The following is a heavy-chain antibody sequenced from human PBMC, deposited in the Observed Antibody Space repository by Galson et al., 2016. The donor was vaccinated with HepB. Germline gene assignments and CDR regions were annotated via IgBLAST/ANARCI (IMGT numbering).Heavy chain of an antibody. CDR1: GYTFTSYA. CDR3: ARERDLDY. CDR2: IDGGSGNR. D-gene: IGHD5-24*01. J-gene: IGHJ4*02. V-gene: IGHV1-3*01. Sequence: SVKVSCKASGYTFTSYALHWVRQAPGQGLEWMGWIDGGSGNRKYSQKFQGRVTITRDTSASTAYMELSSLRSEDTAVYFYARERDLDYWGQGTLVTVSS.